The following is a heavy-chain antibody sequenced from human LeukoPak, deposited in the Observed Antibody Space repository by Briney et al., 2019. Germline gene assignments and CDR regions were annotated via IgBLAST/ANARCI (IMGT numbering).Heavy chain of an antibody. CDR2: IRYDGSNK. CDR1: GFTFSSYW. D-gene: IGHD6-19*01. V-gene: IGHV3-33*08. CDR3: ARDSASVAYGMDV. Sequence: GGSLRLSCAASGFTFSSYWMSWVRQAPGKGLEWVAVIRYDGSNKYYADSVKGRFTISRDNSKNTLYLQMNSLRAEDTAVYYCARDSASVAYGMDVWGQGTTVTVSS. J-gene: IGHJ6*02.